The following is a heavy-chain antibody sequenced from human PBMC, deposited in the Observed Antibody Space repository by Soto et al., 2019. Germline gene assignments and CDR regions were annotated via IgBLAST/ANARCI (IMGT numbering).Heavy chain of an antibody. CDR2: INPNSGGT. Sequence: EASVKVSCKASGYTFTGYYMHWVRQAPGQGLEWMGWINPNSGGTNYAQKFQGWVTMTRDTSISTAYMELSRLRSDDTAVYYCARDRSTGQHAFDIWGQGTMVTVSS. V-gene: IGHV1-2*04. D-gene: IGHD1-1*01. CDR1: GYTFTGYY. J-gene: IGHJ3*02. CDR3: ARDRSTGQHAFDI.